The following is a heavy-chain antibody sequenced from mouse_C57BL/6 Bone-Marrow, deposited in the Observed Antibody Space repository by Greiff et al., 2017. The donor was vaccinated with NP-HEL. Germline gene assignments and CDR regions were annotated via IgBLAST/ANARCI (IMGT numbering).Heavy chain of an antibody. CDR2: IDPSDSYT. V-gene: IGHV1-59*01. Sequence: QVQLQQSGAELVRPGTSVKLSCKASGYTFTSYWMHWVKQRPGQGLEWIGVIDPSDSYTNYNQKFKGKATLTVDTSSSTAYMQLSSLTSEDSAVYYCARGDYWYLDVWGTGTTVTVSS. J-gene: IGHJ1*03. CDR3: ARGDYWYLDV. CDR1: GYTFTSYW.